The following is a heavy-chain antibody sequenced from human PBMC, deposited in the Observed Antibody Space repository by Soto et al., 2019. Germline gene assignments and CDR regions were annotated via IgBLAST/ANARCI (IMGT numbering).Heavy chain of an antibody. CDR1: GFTFSSYA. J-gene: IGHJ4*02. V-gene: IGHV3-64*01. CDR2: ISSNGGST. D-gene: IGHD5-12*01. Sequence: EVQLVESGGGLVQPGGSLRLSCAASGFTFSSYAMHWVRQAPGKGLEYVSAISSNGGSTYYANSVKGRFTISRDNSKNTLYLQMGSLRAEEMAVYYCARSPGDGYNPPDYWGQGTLVTVSS. CDR3: ARSPGDGYNPPDY.